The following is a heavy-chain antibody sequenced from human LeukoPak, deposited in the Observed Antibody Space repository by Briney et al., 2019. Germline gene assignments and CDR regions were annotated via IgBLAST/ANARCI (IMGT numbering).Heavy chain of an antibody. CDR3: AKDSLYYYGSGSYSYFDY. D-gene: IGHD3-10*01. CDR2: IRYDGSNK. CDR1: GFTFSSYG. V-gene: IGHV3-30*02. J-gene: IGHJ4*02. Sequence: GGSLRLSCAASGFTFSSYGMSWVRQAPGKGLEWVAFIRYDGSNKYYADSVKGRFTISRDNSKNTLYLQMNSLRAEDMAVYYCAKDSLYYYGSGSYSYFDYWGQGTLVTVSS.